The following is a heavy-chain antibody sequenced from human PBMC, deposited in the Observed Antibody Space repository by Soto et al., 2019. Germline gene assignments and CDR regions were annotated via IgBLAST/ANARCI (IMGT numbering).Heavy chain of an antibody. V-gene: IGHV4-30-4*01. J-gene: IGHJ5*02. CDR1: GGSISSSSHY. Sequence: QVQLQESGPGLVKPSQTLSLTCNVSGGSISSSSHYWNWIRQPPGKGPEWIGYIFSSGNTYNNPSLNSRATLSVDTFKNQFSLMLTSVTAADTAVYYCARAKLGELLLTDLWGQGTLVTVAS. CDR2: IFSSGNT. CDR3: ARAKLGELLLTDL. D-gene: IGHD3-16*01.